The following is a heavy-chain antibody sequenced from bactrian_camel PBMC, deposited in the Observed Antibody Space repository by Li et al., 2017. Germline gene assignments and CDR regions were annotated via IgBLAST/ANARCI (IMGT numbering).Heavy chain of an antibody. CDR3: ATLEYRGGSYPSIFGN. CDR1: RYTYKRNC. Sequence: HVQLVESGGGSVQAGGSLRLSCAAGRYTYKRNCMGWFRRRPGKDREGVAVLWIGGAQTTYADSVKGRFIITRDKARDLVYLQMNGLQPEDTALYYCATLEYRGGSYPSIFGNWGQGTQVTVS. J-gene: IGHJ6*01. CDR2: LWIGGAQT. D-gene: IGHD2*01. V-gene: IGHV3S1*01.